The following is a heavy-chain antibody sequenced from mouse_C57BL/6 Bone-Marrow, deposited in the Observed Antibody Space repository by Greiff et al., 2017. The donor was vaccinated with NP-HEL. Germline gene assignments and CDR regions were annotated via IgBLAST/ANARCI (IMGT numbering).Heavy chain of an antibody. CDR3: ARPLTIVTTH. J-gene: IGHJ2*01. V-gene: IGHV5-6*01. D-gene: IGHD2-5*01. CDR2: ISSGGSYT. CDR1: GFTFSSSG. Sequence: DVQLVESGGDLVKPGGSLKLSCAASGFTFSSSGMSWVRQTPDKRLEWVATISSGGSYTYYPDSVKGRFTISRDNAKNTLYLQMSSLKSEDTAMYYCARPLTIVTTHWGQGTTLTVSS.